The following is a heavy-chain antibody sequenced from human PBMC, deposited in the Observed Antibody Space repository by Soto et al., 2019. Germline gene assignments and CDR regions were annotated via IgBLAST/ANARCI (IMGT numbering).Heavy chain of an antibody. V-gene: IGHV3-33*06. D-gene: IGHD3-16*01. CDR3: AKEGPRGSYGLDAFDI. Sequence: QVQLVESGGGVVQPGRSLRLSCAASGFTFSSYGMHWVRQAPGKGLEWVAVIWYDGSNKYYADSVKGRFTISRDNSKNTLYLQMNSLRAEDTAVYYCAKEGPRGSYGLDAFDIWGQGTMVTVSS. J-gene: IGHJ3*02. CDR2: IWYDGSNK. CDR1: GFTFSSYG.